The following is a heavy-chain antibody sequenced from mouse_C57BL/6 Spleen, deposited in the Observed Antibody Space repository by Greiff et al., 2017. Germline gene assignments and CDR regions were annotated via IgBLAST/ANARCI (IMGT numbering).Heavy chain of an antibody. CDR1: GFSLTSYG. V-gene: IGHV2-2*01. CDR2: IWSGGST. J-gene: IGHJ2*01. D-gene: IGHD2-1*01. CDR3: AGGNYHFDY. Sequence: QVQLQQSGPGLVQPSQSLSITCTVSGFSLTSYGVHWVRQSPGKGLEWLGVIWSGGSTDYNAAFISRLSISKDNSTSQVFCKMNSLQADDTAIYYCAGGNYHFDYWGQGTTLTVSS.